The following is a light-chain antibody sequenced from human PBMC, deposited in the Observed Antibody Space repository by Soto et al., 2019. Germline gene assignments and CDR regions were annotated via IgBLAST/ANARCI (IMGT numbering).Light chain of an antibody. V-gene: IGLV7-46*01. Sequence: QAVVTQEPSLTVSPGGTVTLTCGSGTGTVTSAHYPYWFQQKPGQAPRTLIYDTSNKHSWTPARFSGSLLGGKAALTLSGAQPEDEAEYYCLLSYSDARPVFGGGTQLTVL. CDR2: DTS. CDR3: LLSYSDARPV. CDR1: TGTVTSAHY. J-gene: IGLJ2*01.